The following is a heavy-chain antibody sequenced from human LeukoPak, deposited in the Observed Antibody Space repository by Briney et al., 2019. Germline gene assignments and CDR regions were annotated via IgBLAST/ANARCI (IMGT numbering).Heavy chain of an antibody. Sequence: SETLSLTCTVSGGSISGGGYYWSWIRQHPGKGLEWIGYIYYSGSTYYNPSLKSRVTISVDTSKNQFSLKLSSVTAADTAVYYCARDRPSRSGKTQLGTFDIWGQGTMVTVSS. CDR2: IYYSGST. J-gene: IGHJ3*02. CDR1: GGSISGGGYY. V-gene: IGHV4-31*03. D-gene: IGHD3-10*01. CDR3: ARDRPSRSGKTQLGTFDI.